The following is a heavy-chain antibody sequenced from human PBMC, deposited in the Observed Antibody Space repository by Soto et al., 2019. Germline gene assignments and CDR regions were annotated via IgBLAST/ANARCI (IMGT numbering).Heavy chain of an antibody. V-gene: IGHV1-8*02. CDR2: MNPNSGNT. CDR1: GYTFTGYY. J-gene: IGHJ6*02. D-gene: IGHD1-1*01. Sequence: GASVKVSCKASGYTFTGYYMHWVRQAPGQGLEWMGWMNPNSGNTGYAQKFQGRVTMTRNTSISTAYMELSSLRSEDTAVYYCARGSTPWNDPWGYYYGMDVWGQGTTVTVSS. CDR3: ARGSTPWNDPWGYYYGMDV.